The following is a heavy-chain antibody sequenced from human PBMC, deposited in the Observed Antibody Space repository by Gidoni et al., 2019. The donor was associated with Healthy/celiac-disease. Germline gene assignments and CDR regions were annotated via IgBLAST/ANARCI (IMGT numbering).Heavy chain of an antibody. CDR3: ARVPYCGGDCYSAGWFDP. CDR2: ISSSSSYI. J-gene: IGHJ5*02. CDR1: GLTFSSYS. Sequence: EVQLVESGGGLVKPGGSLRPSCAAAGLTFSSYSRNWVRQAPGKWLEWVSSISSSSSYIYYADSVKGRFTISRDNAKNSLYLQMNSLRAEDTAVYYCARVPYCGGDCYSAGWFDPWGQGTLVTVSS. V-gene: IGHV3-21*01. D-gene: IGHD2-21*02.